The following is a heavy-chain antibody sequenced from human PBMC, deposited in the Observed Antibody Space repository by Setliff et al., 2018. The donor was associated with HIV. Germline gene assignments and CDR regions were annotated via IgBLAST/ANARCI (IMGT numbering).Heavy chain of an antibody. CDR3: ARDREYYYDNSGSPSFDY. D-gene: IGHD3-22*01. J-gene: IGHJ4*02. CDR1: GGTFSSYA. CDR2: IIPILGIA. V-gene: IGHV1-69*10. Sequence: ASVKVSCKPSGGTFSSYAITWVRQAPGQGLEWMGGIIPILGIANYAQKFQGRVTITADKSTSTAYMELSSLRSEDTAVYYCARDREYYYDNSGSPSFDYWGQGTLVTVSS.